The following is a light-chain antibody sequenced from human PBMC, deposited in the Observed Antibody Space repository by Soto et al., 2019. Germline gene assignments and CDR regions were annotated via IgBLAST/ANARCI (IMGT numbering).Light chain of an antibody. J-gene: IGKJ4*01. CDR3: QQADTFPLT. CDR1: QGISSW. CDR2: AAS. V-gene: IGKV1-12*01. Sequence: DIQMTQSPSSVSASVGDRVTITCRASQGISSWLAWYQQKPGKAPNLLIYAASSLHSGGPSRFSGRVSGTDFALTVSSLQPEVFATYDCQQADTFPLTFGGGTKVEIK.